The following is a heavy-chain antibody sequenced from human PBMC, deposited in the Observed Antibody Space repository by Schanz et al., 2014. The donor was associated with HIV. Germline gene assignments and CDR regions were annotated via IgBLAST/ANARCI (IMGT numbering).Heavy chain of an antibody. Sequence: QVQLVQSGAEVKKPGSSVKVSCKASGGTFSSDAFIWVRQAPGQGLEWIGHFNVMLSKINSAQKFQGRVSMTADPSTNTAYMEMRGLRFEDTAVYYCARHLPGGLFSPLNLWGQGTLVTVSS. CDR2: FNVMLSKI. J-gene: IGHJ5*02. CDR1: GGTFSSDA. CDR3: ARHLPGGLFSPLNL. V-gene: IGHV1-69*01. D-gene: IGHD3-16*01.